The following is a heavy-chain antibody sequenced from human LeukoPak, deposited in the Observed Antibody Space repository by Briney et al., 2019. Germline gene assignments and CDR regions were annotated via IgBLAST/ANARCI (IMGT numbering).Heavy chain of an antibody. V-gene: IGHV3-7*03. CDR1: GFDFSNYW. Sequence: GGSLRLSCAASGFDFSNYWMYWVRQAPGKGLEWVANIKQDGSEKYYVDSVRGRFTISRDNAKNSLSLQMNSLRAEDTAVYYCARDTAMVLDYWGQGTLVTVSS. D-gene: IGHD5-18*01. J-gene: IGHJ4*02. CDR3: ARDTAMVLDY. CDR2: IKQDGSEK.